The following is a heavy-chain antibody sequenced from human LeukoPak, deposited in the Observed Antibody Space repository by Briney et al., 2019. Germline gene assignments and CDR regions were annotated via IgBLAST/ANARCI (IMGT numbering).Heavy chain of an antibody. J-gene: IGHJ4*02. CDR3: ARDRPWGGLNGFDY. Sequence: GGSLRLSCAASGFSVSNDYMSWVRQAPGKGLEWVSVIHTDGTTYYADSVKGRFTISRDNYRNALILYMDRLGSEDTAIYYCARDRPWGGLNGFDYWGQGPVVTVSS. V-gene: IGHV3-53*01. CDR1: GFSVSNDY. CDR2: IHTDGTT. D-gene: IGHD6-6*01.